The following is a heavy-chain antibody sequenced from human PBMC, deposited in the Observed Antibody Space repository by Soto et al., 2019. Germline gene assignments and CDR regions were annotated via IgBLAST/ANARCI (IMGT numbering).Heavy chain of an antibody. CDR1: GGSISSGGYS. CDR3: ARALGYCISTSCYNNWFDP. J-gene: IGHJ5*02. V-gene: IGHV4-30-2*01. CDR2: IYHSGST. D-gene: IGHD2-2*02. Sequence: SETLSLTCAVSGGSISSGGYSWSWIRQPPGKGLEWIGYIYHSGSTYYNPSLKSRVTISVDRSKNQFSLKLSSVTAADTAVYYCARALGYCISTSCYNNWFDPWGQGTLVT.